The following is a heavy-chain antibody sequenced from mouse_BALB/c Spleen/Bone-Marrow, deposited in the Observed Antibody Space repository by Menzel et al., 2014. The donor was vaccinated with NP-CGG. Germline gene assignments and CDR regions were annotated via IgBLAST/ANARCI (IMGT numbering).Heavy chain of an antibody. CDR2: INPYNDGT. CDR3: ARWRYPYAMDY. J-gene: IGHJ4*01. V-gene: IGHV1-14*01. D-gene: IGHD5-1-1*01. Sequence: EVQLQESGPELVKPGASVKMSCKASGYTFTSYVMHWVKQKPGQGLEWIGYINPYNDGTKYNEKFKGKATLTSDKSSSTAYMELSSLTSEDSAVYYCARWRYPYAMDYWGQGTSVTVSS. CDR1: GYTFTSYV.